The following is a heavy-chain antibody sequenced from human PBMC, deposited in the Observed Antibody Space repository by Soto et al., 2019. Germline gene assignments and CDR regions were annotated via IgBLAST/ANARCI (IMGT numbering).Heavy chain of an antibody. D-gene: IGHD3-22*01. CDR1: GFTFSSYA. V-gene: IGHV3-23*01. J-gene: IGHJ6*02. Sequence: GGSLRLSCAASGFTFSSYAMSWVRQAPGKGLEWVSAISGSGGSTYYADSVKGRFTISRDNSKNTLYLQMNSLRAEDTAVYYCAKVYDSSGYYYEVNYYYGMDVWGQGTTVTVSS. CDR2: ISGSGGST. CDR3: AKVYDSSGYYYEVNYYYGMDV.